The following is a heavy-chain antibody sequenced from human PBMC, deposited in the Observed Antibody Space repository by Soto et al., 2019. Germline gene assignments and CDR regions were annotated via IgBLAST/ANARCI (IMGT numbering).Heavy chain of an antibody. J-gene: IGHJ4*02. CDR2: MTAYNGDT. V-gene: IGHV1-18*01. CDR3: ARGGDDSGGYPFPY. CDR1: GYTFSSYG. Sequence: QVQLVQSGAEVKKPGASVKVSCKPSGYTFSSYGINWVRQAPGQGLEWMGWMTAYNGDTNYAQKYQGRVTMTTDTSTSTADMELRSLRSDDTAVYYCARGGDDSGGYPFPYWGQGTLVTVSS. D-gene: IGHD3-22*01.